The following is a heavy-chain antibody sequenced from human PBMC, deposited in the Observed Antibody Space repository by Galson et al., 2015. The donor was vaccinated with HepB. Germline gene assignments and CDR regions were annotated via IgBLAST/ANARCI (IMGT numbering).Heavy chain of an antibody. CDR1: GGSFSGYY. D-gene: IGHD3-10*01. Sequence: SETLSLTCAVYGGSFSGYYWSWIRQPPGKGLEWIGEINHSGSTNYNPSLKSRVTISVDTSKNQFSLKLSSVTAADTAVYYCARDRYYGSGSYYRHYYYYYGMDVWGQGTTVTVSS. CDR2: INHSGST. V-gene: IGHV4-34*01. J-gene: IGHJ6*02. CDR3: ARDRYYGSGSYYRHYYYYYGMDV.